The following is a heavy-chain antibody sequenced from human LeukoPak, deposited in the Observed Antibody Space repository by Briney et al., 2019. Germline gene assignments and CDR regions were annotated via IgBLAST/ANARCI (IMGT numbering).Heavy chain of an antibody. Sequence: SETLSLTSAVYGGSFSGYYWSWIRQPPGKGLEWIGEINHSGSTNYNPSLKSRVTISVDTSKNQFSLKLSSVTAADTAVYYCARGPYYDILTGYYTSNWFDPWGQGTLVTVSS. D-gene: IGHD3-9*01. CDR2: INHSGST. V-gene: IGHV4-34*01. CDR3: ARGPYYDILTGYYTSNWFDP. CDR1: GGSFSGYY. J-gene: IGHJ5*02.